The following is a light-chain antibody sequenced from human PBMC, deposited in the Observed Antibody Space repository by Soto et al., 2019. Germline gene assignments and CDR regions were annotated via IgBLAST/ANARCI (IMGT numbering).Light chain of an antibody. J-gene: IGKJ2*01. CDR1: QSVASN. CDR2: GAS. CDR3: QQYHNWPPQYT. V-gene: IGKV3-15*01. Sequence: EIVMTQSPASLSVSPGDGATLSCWASQSVASNVAWYQQKPGQGPRLLIHGASTRAAGVPARFSGSGSGTDVTLTISSLQSEDFAVYYGQQYHNWPPQYTFGQGTKLQIK.